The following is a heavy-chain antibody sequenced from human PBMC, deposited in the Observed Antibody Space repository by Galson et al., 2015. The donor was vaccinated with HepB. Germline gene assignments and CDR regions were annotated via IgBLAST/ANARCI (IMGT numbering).Heavy chain of an antibody. Sequence: SLRLSCAASGFTFSSYAMSWVRQAPGKGLEWVSAISGSGGSTYYADSVKGRFTISRDNSKNTLYLQMNSLRAEDTAVYYCAKDQGGGGSTVVTPTLGMDVWGQGTTVTVSS. J-gene: IGHJ6*02. D-gene: IGHD4-23*01. CDR3: AKDQGGGGSTVVTPTLGMDV. CDR1: GFTFSSYA. V-gene: IGHV3-23*01. CDR2: ISGSGGST.